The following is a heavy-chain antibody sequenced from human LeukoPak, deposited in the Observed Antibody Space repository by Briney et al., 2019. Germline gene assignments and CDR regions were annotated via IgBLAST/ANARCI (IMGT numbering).Heavy chain of an antibody. CDR3: AKDHRPYYYDTYGPFDF. J-gene: IGHJ4*02. CDR1: GFTFSTYS. CDR2: ISGSGGTT. V-gene: IGHV3-23*01. Sequence: GGSLRLSCAASGFTFSTYSMNWVRQAPGKGLEWVSAISGSGGTTYYVDSVKGRLTISRDNSKNTLYLQMNSLRAEDTAVYSCAKDHRPYYYDTYGPFDFWGQGTLVTVSS. D-gene: IGHD3-22*01.